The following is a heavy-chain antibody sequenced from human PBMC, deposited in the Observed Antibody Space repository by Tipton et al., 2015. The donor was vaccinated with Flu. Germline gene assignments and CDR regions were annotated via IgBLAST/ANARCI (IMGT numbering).Heavy chain of an antibody. CDR1: GGSFSGYY. CDR3: ARDGPPYSPTSGWFDP. V-gene: IGHV4-34*01. D-gene: IGHD1-26*01. J-gene: IGHJ5*02. Sequence: TLSLTCAVYGGSFSGYYWTWIRQPPGKGLEWIGEINHSGATNHNPSLKSRVTISVDTSKNQFSLKVTSLTAADTAVYFCARDGPPYSPTSGWFDPWGQGTLVTVSS. CDR2: INHSGAT.